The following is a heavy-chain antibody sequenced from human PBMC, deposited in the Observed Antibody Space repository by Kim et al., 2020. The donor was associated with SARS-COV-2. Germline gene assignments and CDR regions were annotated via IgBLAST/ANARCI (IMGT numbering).Heavy chain of an antibody. CDR1: GYTFTSYA. Sequence: ASVKVSCKASGYTFTSYAMNWVRQAPGQGLEWMGWINTNTGNPTYAQGFTGRFVFSLDTSVSTAYLQISSLKAEDTAVYYCARLYCGGDCYLYYFDYWGQGTLVTVSS. CDR2: INTNTGNP. CDR3: ARLYCGGDCYLYYFDY. V-gene: IGHV7-4-1*02. D-gene: IGHD2-21*02. J-gene: IGHJ4*02.